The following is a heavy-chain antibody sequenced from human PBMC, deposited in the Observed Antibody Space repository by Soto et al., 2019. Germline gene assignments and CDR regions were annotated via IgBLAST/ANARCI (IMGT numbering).Heavy chain of an antibody. V-gene: IGHV1-8*01. CDR1: GYTFTRSG. CDR2: ISANSGNT. Sequence: ASVKVSCKASGYTFTRSGISWVRQAPGQGFEWMGWISANSGNTGYAQKFQGRVTMTTNTSISTAYMELSSLRSEDTAVYYCARDQTGTTSYYYYGMDVWGQGTTVTVSS. J-gene: IGHJ6*02. CDR3: ARDQTGTTSYYYYGMDV. D-gene: IGHD1-7*01.